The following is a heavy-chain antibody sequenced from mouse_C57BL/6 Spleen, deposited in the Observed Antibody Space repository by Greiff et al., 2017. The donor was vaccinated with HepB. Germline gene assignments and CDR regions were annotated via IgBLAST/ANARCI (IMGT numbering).Heavy chain of an antibody. CDR1: GFTFSSYG. Sequence: EVKVVESGGDLVKPGGSLKLSCAASGFTFSSYGMSWVRQTPDKRLEWVATISSGGSYTYYPDSVKGRFTISRDNAKNTLYLQMSSLKSEDTAMYYCARHGMITRAYYFDYWGQGTTLTVSS. D-gene: IGHD2-4*01. CDR3: ARHGMITRAYYFDY. V-gene: IGHV5-6*01. J-gene: IGHJ2*01. CDR2: ISSGGSYT.